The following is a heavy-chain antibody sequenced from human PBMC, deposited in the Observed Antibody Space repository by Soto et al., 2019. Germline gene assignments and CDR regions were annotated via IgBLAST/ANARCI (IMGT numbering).Heavy chain of an antibody. CDR2: IYWDDDK. J-gene: IGHJ4*02. Sequence: QITLKESGPTLVKPTQTLTLTCTFSGFSLNTPGVSVGWIRQPPGKALEWLALIYWDDDKRSSPSLKSRLTITTDTSGNQVVLTRTNMDPVATATYYCARSPQRQVAAGDFDYWGQGTRSPSPQ. CDR1: GFSLNTPGVS. D-gene: IGHD6-13*01. V-gene: IGHV2-5*02. CDR3: ARSPQRQVAAGDFDY.